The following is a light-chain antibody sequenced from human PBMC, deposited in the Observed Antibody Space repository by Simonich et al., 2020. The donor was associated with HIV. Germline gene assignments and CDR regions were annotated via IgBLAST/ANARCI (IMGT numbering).Light chain of an antibody. CDR1: QGINSW. V-gene: IGKV1-12*01. J-gene: IGKJ3*01. CDR2: TAS. CDR3: QQANSFPFT. Sequence: IRMTQSPSSLSASTGDRVTITCRASQGINSWLAWYQQRPGKAPKLLIYTASTLQSGVPSRFSGSGSGTDFTLTISSLQPEDSATYYCQQANSFPFTFGPGTKVEIK.